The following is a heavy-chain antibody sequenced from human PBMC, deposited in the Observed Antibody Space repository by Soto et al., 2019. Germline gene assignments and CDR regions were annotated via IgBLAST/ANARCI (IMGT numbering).Heavy chain of an antibody. CDR2: IYQSGRT. V-gene: IGHV4-31*03. J-gene: IGHJ4*02. Sequence: QVQLQESGPGLVKPSQTLSLTCTVSGASIKNSDGYYWSWLRHRPGKGLEWIGFIYQSGRTDYNPSVRDGVTMSVDTSMNQLSVKLTSVTAADTAVYYGARDFSCDDDCNGYFDHWGQGTLVTVAS. CDR1: GASIKNSDGYY. CDR3: ARDFSCDDDCNGYFDH. D-gene: IGHD2-21*02.